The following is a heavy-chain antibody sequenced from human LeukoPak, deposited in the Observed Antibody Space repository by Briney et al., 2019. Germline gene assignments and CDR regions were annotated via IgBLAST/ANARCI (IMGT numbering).Heavy chain of an antibody. Sequence: SKTLSLTCAVSGYSISRGYYWGWVRQPPGKRPQWIGSVHESGSSYYNPSLKSRVTISLDTSQNQFSLTLTSVTAADSATYYCVRGEVGDFDSWGQGSLVTVSS. V-gene: IGHV4-38-2*01. CDR3: VRGEVGDFDS. J-gene: IGHJ4*02. D-gene: IGHD1-26*01. CDR1: GYSISRGYY. CDR2: VHESGSS.